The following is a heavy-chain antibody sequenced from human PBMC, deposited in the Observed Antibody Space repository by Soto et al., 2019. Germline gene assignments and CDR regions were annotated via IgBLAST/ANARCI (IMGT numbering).Heavy chain of an antibody. CDR3: VAGDTYYAMGV. V-gene: IGHV3-30-3*01. CDR2: ISYDGSNK. CDR1: GITLSNYF. Sequence: QVHLVESGGGVVQPGRSLRLSCVASGITLSNYFMYWVRQAPGNGLEWVAAISYDGSNKHYSDSVKGRFTISRDNSKTTLDRQTNSLRAEDTAVYYCVAGDTYYAMGVWGQGTTVPVSS. J-gene: IGHJ6*02.